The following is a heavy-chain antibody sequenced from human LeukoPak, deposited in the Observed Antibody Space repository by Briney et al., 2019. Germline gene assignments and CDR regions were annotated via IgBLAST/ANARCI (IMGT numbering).Heavy chain of an antibody. J-gene: IGHJ3*02. D-gene: IGHD4-17*01. V-gene: IGHV1-2*02. Sequence: WASVKVSCKASGYTFTGYYMHWVRQAPGQGLEWMGWINPNSGGTNYAQKFQGRVTMTRDTSITTAYMELSRLRSDDTAVYYCARVREDYGDYPLEGAFDIWGQGTMVTVSS. CDR1: GYTFTGYY. CDR3: ARVREDYGDYPLEGAFDI. CDR2: INPNSGGT.